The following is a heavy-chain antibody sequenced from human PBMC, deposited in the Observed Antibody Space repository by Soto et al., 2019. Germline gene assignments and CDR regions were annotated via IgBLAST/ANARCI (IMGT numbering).Heavy chain of an antibody. V-gene: IGHV3-11*06. D-gene: IGHD2-2*01. J-gene: IGHJ5*02. CDR1: GFSFSDYY. CDR2: ISSSSGYT. Sequence: VQLVESGGGLVKPGGSLRLSCAASGFSFSDYYMSWIRQAPGKGLEWISYISSSSGYTNYADSVRGRFTISRDIAKNSLYLQMNSLRADDTAVYYCARRRSTDNWFDPWGQGTLVTVSS. CDR3: ARRRSTDNWFDP.